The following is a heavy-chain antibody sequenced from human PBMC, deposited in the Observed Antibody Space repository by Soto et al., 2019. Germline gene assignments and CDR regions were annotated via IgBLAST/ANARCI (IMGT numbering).Heavy chain of an antibody. V-gene: IGHV3-48*02. CDR3: ARDRCYDGTCYSASDS. CDR1: GFRFSTYN. CDR2: ISTTSFTI. J-gene: IGHJ5*01. D-gene: IGHD2-15*01. Sequence: GGSLRLSCAASGFRFSTYNMDWVRQAPGKGPEWIAHISTTSFTIYYADSVKGRFTISRDNDRNSLYLEMNSLRDEDTAVYYCARDRCYDGTCYSASDSWGQGTLVTVSS.